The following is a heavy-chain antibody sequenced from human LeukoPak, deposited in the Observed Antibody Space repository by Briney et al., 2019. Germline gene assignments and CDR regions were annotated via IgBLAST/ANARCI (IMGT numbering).Heavy chain of an antibody. D-gene: IGHD2-8*01. CDR3: ASRPNGGPIVY. J-gene: IGHJ4*02. V-gene: IGHV4-59*08. CDR1: GGSISSYD. CDR2: IYYSGST. Sequence: SETLSLTCTVSGGSISSYDWSWGRQPPGKGLEWIGSIYYSGSTNYNPSLKSRVTISVDTSKNHFSLKLSSVTAADTAVYYCASRPNGGPIVYWGQGTLVTVSS.